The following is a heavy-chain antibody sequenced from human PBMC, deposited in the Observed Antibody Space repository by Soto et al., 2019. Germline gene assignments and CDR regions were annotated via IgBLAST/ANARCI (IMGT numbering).Heavy chain of an antibody. V-gene: IGHV3-7*01. D-gene: IGHD5-18*01. J-gene: IGHJ6*02. CDR3: AKDLVGGYSYAIYYYYYGMDV. CDR2: INQDGSQK. CDR1: GFAFRSHW. Sequence: GGSLRLSCGASGFAFRSHWMSWVRQAPGKGLEWVANINQDGSQKYYVDSVKGRFTISRDNAKNSLYLQMNSLRAEDTAVYYCAKDLVGGYSYAIYYYYYGMDVWGQGTTVTVSS.